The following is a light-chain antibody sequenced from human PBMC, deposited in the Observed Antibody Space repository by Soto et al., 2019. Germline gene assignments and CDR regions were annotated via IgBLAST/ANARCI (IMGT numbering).Light chain of an antibody. V-gene: IGKV3-20*01. CDR1: RSVSDNY. Sequence: EVVLTQSPGTLSLSPGDRATLSCRASRSVSDNYLAWYQQKPGRAPRLLIFGASIRATGIPDRFIGSASGTDFTLTITGLEPDDFAVYYCQQYDASSSLTFGGGTRVDMK. CDR2: GAS. CDR3: QQYDASSSLT. J-gene: IGKJ4*01.